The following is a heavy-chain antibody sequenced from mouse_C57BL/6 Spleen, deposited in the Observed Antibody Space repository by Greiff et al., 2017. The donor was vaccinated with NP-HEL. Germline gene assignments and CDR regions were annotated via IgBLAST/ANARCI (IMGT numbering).Heavy chain of an antibody. Sequence: QVHVKQSGAELAKPGASVKLSCKASGYTFTSYWMHWVKQRPGQGLEWIGYINPSSGYTKYNQKFKDKATLTADKSSSTAYMQLSSLTYEDSAVFYCARLESIGYDGYYLFAYWGQGTLVTVSA. CDR2: INPSSGYT. V-gene: IGHV1-7*01. CDR3: ARLESIGYDGYYLFAY. J-gene: IGHJ3*01. CDR1: GYTFTSYW. D-gene: IGHD2-3*01.